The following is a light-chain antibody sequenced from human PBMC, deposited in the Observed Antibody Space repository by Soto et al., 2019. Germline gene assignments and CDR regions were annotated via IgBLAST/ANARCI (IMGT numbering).Light chain of an antibody. CDR3: QQRSNWPLT. CDR1: QSVSSY. CDR2: YAS. V-gene: IGKV3-11*01. J-gene: IGKJ4*01. Sequence: EIVLTQSPATLSLSPGERATLSCRASQSVSSYIAWYQQKPGQTPMLLIYYASIRAIGIPAWFSGSGSGTDFTLTISSLEPEDFAVYYCQQRSNWPLTFGGGTKVDIK.